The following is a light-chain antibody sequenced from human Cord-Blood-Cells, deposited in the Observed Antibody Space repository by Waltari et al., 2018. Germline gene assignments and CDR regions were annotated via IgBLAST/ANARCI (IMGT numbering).Light chain of an antibody. CDR3: QQSYSTPYS. J-gene: IGKJ2*03. CDR2: AAS. V-gene: IGKV1-39*01. Sequence: DIQMTQPPSSLSASVVDRVTITCRASQSISSYLNWYQKKPGKAPKLLIYAASSLQSGVPSRFSGSGSGTDFTLTISSLQPEDFATYYCQQSYSTPYSFGQGTKLEIK. CDR1: QSISSY.